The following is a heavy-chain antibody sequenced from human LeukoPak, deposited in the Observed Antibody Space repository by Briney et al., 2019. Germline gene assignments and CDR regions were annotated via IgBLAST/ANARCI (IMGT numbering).Heavy chain of an antibody. D-gene: IGHD3-10*01. J-gene: IGHJ4*02. Sequence: GRSLRLPCAASGFTFSSYAMHWVRQAPGKGLEWVAVISYDGSNKYYADSVKGRFTISRDNSKNTLYLQMNSLRAEDTAVYYCAKISVSWFGELFPFDYWGQGTLVTVSS. V-gene: IGHV3-30-3*02. CDR3: AKISVSWFGELFPFDY. CDR2: ISYDGSNK. CDR1: GFTFSSYA.